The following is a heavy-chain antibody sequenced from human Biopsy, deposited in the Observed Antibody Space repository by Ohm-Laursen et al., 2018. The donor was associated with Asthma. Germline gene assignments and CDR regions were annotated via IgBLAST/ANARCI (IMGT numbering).Heavy chain of an antibody. CDR1: GGCTGSSDHH. CDR3: ARVVIYGDIYFGIDV. Sequence: SDTLSLTCRVSGGCTGSSDHHWAWIRQAPGKGLEWIGFVFWSGSTYYSRSLERRVSISIDTATNEFSMKLWSVIPADTVVYFCARVVIYGDIYFGIDVWGPGNTVVVS. V-gene: IGHV4-30-4*02. CDR2: VFWSGST. D-gene: IGHD4-17*01. J-gene: IGHJ6*02.